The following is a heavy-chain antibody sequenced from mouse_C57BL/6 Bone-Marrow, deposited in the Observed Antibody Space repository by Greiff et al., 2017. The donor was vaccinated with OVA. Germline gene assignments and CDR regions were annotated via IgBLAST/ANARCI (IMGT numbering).Heavy chain of an antibody. CDR1: GYTFTSYW. CDR3: ARGRSPDY. Sequence: QVQLQQPGAELVMPGASVKLSCKASGYTFTSYWMHWVKQRPGQGLEWTGEIDPSDSYTNYNQKFKGKSTLTVDKSSSTAYMQLSSLTSEDSAVYYCARGRSPDYWGQGTTLTVSS. CDR2: IDPSDSYT. J-gene: IGHJ2*01. V-gene: IGHV1-69*01.